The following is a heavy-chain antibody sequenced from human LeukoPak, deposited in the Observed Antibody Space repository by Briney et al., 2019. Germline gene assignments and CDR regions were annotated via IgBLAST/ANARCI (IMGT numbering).Heavy chain of an antibody. CDR3: ATGVGCCSSTSCYEGQYYYGMDV. D-gene: IGHD2-2*01. V-gene: IGHV1-69*04. Sequence: SVKVSCKASGGTFSSYAISWVRQAPGQGLEWMGRIIPIFGIANYAQKFQGRVTITADKSTSTAYMELSSLRSEDTAVYYCATGVGCCSSTSCYEGQYYYGMDVWGKGTTVTVSS. CDR2: IIPIFGIA. CDR1: GGTFSSYA. J-gene: IGHJ6*04.